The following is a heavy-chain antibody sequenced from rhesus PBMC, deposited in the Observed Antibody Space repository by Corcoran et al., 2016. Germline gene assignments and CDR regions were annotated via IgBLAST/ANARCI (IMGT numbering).Heavy chain of an antibody. CDR1: GYSISRGYY. CDR3: ARRLATVTLSYFDY. CDR2: IYGGSGST. D-gene: IGHD5-36*02. V-gene: IGHV4S7*01. Sequence: QVQLQESGPGLVKPSETLSLTCAVSGYSISRGYYWGWIRQPPGKGLEWIGSIYGGSGSTRYNPSLKSRVTISTDPSKNQFSLKLSSVTAAVTAVYYCARRLATVTLSYFDYWGQGVLVTVSS. J-gene: IGHJ4*01.